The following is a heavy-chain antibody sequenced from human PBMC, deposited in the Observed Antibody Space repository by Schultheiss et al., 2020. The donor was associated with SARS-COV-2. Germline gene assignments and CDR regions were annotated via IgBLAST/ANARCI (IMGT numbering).Heavy chain of an antibody. J-gene: IGHJ5*02. CDR3: AKAGYDYVWGSYRYTPWFDP. D-gene: IGHD3-16*02. V-gene: IGHV4-38-2*01. CDR1: GYSISSGYY. CDR2: INHSGST. Sequence: SETLSLTCAVSGYSISSGYYWGWIRQPPGKGLEWIGEINHSGSTKYNPSLKSRVTISVDTSKNQISLKLNSVTAADTAVYYCAKAGYDYVWGSYRYTPWFDPWGQGTLVTVSS.